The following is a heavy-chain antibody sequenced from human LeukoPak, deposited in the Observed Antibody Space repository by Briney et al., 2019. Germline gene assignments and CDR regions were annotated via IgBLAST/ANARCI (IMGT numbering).Heavy chain of an antibody. J-gene: IGHJ5*02. CDR1: GITFSSYG. CDR3: ARCTTASSGWCNWLDP. V-gene: IGHV3-23*01. D-gene: IGHD3-22*01. Sequence: GGSLRLSCAASGITFSSYGMSWVRQAPGKGLAWVASVKSDGAGTHYADSVKGRFTISRDNSKNILYLQMNSLRAEDTAIYYCARCTTASSGWCNWLDPWGQGTLVTVSS. CDR2: VKSDGAGT.